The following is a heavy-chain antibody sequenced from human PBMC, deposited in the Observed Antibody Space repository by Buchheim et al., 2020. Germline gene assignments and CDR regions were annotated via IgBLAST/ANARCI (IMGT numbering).Heavy chain of an antibody. CDR3: ARNFFYDHSGYRGYFDY. V-gene: IGHV3-23*01. Sequence: EVQLLESGGGLVQPGGCLRLSCAASGFTLSSYAMSWVRQAPGKGLEWVSAIGDGGDYTYNADSVKGRFTISRDNSKSTLYLQMNSLRAEDTAVYYCARNFFYDHSGYRGYFDYWGQGTL. J-gene: IGHJ4*02. CDR1: GFTLSSYA. CDR2: IGDGGDYT. D-gene: IGHD3-22*01.